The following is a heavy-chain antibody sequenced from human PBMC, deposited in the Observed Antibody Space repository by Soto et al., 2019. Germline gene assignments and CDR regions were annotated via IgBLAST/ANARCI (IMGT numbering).Heavy chain of an antibody. CDR2: ISYDENKR. CDR1: GFIFSNYG. CDR3: AKGRDEGYSDY. J-gene: IGHJ4*02. Sequence: QVQLVESGGGVVQPGRSLRLSCAASGFIFSNYGMHWVRQAPGKGLEWVAVISYDENKRYYVDSVKGRFTISRDNSKNTLDLQMNSLRAEDTAVYYCAKGRDEGYSDYWGQGTLVTVSS. V-gene: IGHV3-30*18.